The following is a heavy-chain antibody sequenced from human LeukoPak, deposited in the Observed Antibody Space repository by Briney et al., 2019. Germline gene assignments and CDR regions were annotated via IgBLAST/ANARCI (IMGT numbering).Heavy chain of an antibody. Sequence: SQTLSLTCTVSGGSISSGSYYWSWIRQPAGKGLEWIGRIYTSGSTNYNPSLKSRVTISVDTSKNQFSLKLSSVTAADTAVYYCARDTQYYDILTGYYGPAGSDYWGQGTLVTVSS. CDR2: IYTSGST. CDR1: GGSISSGSYY. J-gene: IGHJ4*02. D-gene: IGHD3-9*01. CDR3: ARDTQYYDILTGYYGPAGSDY. V-gene: IGHV4-61*02.